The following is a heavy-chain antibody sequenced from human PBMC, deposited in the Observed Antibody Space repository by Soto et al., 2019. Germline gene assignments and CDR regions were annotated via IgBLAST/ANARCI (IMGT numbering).Heavy chain of an antibody. CDR2: IFYTGST. CDR1: GGSINSASYH. D-gene: IGHD4-17*01. J-gene: IGHJ4*02. Sequence: QVQLQEAGPGLVQPSATLSLTCSVSGGSINSASYHWSWLRQHPGKGLEFIGYIFYTGSTYYNPSLETRLTISVDTSKNHVSLRLNAVTAADTAVYYCARLVYGGSAFDSWGRGILVTVSS. CDR3: ARLVYGGSAFDS. V-gene: IGHV4-31*03.